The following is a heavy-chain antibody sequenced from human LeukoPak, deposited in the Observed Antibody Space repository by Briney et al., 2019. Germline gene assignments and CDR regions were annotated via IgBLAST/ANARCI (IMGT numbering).Heavy chain of an antibody. CDR2: IYTSGST. V-gene: IGHV4-38-2*02. J-gene: IGHJ5*02. Sequence: SETLSLTCNVSGYSISSGYFWGWVRQAPGKGLEWIGRIYTSGSTNYNPSLKSRVTMSVDTSKNQFSLKLSSVTAADTAVYYCARAPGKNYGDYGGWWFDPWGQGTLVTVSS. CDR1: GYSISSGYF. D-gene: IGHD4-17*01. CDR3: ARAPGKNYGDYGGWWFDP.